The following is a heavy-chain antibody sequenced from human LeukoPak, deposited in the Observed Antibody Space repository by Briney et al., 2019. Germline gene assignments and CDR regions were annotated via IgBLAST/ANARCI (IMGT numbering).Heavy chain of an antibody. Sequence: PGGSLRLSCAASGFTFDDYAMHWVRHPPGKGLEWVSLISWDGYSDYYADSVKGRFTITRDNRKNSLYLQMNNLRTEDTALYYRAKEYSGSYWGPGSWGQGTLVIVSS. V-gene: IGHV3-43D*03. D-gene: IGHD1-26*01. CDR1: GFTFDDYA. J-gene: IGHJ5*02. CDR2: ISWDGYSD. CDR3: AKEYSGSYWGPGS.